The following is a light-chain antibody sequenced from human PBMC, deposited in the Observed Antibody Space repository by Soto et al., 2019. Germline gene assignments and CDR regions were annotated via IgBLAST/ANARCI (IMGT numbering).Light chain of an antibody. CDR3: QQRSNWPIT. J-gene: IGKJ5*01. V-gene: IGKV3-11*01. Sequence: EIVLTQSPATLSFSPGERATLSCRASQSVSSYLAWYQQKPGQAPRLLIYDASNRTTGIPARFSGSGSGTDFTLTISSLEPEDLAVYYCQQRSNWPITFGQGTRLEIK. CDR1: QSVSSY. CDR2: DAS.